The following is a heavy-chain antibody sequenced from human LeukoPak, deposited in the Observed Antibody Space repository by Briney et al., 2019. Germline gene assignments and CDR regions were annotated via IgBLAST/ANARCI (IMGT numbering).Heavy chain of an antibody. J-gene: IGHJ4*02. CDR2: IKNDGSTK. V-gene: IGHV3-30*02. Sequence: PGGSLRLSRAASGFTFSSYGMHWVRQAPGKGLERVTLIKNDGSTKYYEDSVKGRFTISRDNSENTVYLQMDSLRAEDTAVYYCSRGDYRVRGIIITDFDHWGQGTLVTVSP. CDR3: SRGDYRVRGIIITDFDH. D-gene: IGHD3-10*01. CDR1: GFTFSSYG.